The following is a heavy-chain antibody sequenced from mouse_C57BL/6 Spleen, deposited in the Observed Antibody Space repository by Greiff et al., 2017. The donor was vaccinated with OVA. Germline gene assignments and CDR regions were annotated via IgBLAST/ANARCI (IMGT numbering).Heavy chain of an antibody. V-gene: IGHV1-26*01. CDR1: GYTFTDYY. D-gene: IGHD1-1*01. Sequence: EVQLQQSGPELVKPGASVKISCKASGYTFTDYYMNWVKQSHGKSLEWIGDINPNNGGTSYNQKFKGKATLTVDKSSSTAYMELRSLTSEDSAVYYCARGGYYGSFDYWGQGTTLTVSS. CDR2: INPNNGGT. CDR3: ARGGYYGSFDY. J-gene: IGHJ2*01.